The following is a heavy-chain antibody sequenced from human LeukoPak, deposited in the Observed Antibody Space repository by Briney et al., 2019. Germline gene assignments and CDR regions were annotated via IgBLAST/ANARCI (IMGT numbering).Heavy chain of an antibody. V-gene: IGHV4-59*01. J-gene: IGHJ4*02. CDR1: GGSISSYY. CDR3: ARVRIAVADYYFDY. Sequence: SETLSLTCTVSGGSISSYYWSWIRQPPGKGLEWIGYIYYSGSTNYNPSLKSRVTISVDTSKNQLSLKLSSVTAADTAVYYCARVRIAVADYYFDYWGQGTLVTVSS. CDR2: IYYSGST. D-gene: IGHD6-19*01.